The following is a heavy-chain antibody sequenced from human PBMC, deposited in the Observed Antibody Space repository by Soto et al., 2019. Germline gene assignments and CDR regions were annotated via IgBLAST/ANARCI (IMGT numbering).Heavy chain of an antibody. J-gene: IGHJ6*02. Sequence: PGESLKISCKGSGYSCTSYWISWVRQMPGKGLEWMGRIDPSDSYTNYSPSFQGHVTISADKSISTAYLQWSSLKASDTAMYYCAGTYYYDISGYSFFGMDVWGQGTTVTVSS. V-gene: IGHV5-10-1*01. CDR3: AGTYYYDISGYSFFGMDV. D-gene: IGHD3-22*01. CDR2: IDPSDSYT. CDR1: GYSCTSYW.